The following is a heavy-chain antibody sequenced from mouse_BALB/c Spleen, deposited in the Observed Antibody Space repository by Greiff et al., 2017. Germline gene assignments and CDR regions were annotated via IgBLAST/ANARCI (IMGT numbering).Heavy chain of an antibody. CDR1: GFSLSGYG. V-gene: IGHV2-6-7*01. CDR3: ASDRGDRGMDY. CDR2: IWGAGST. D-gene: IGHD3-1*01. J-gene: IGHJ4*01. Sequence: VQRVESGPGLVAPPQSLSISRTVSGFSLSGYGVHWVRQPLGKGLEWLGMIWGAGSTDYNSALISRLSISKDDSKSEDFLKMNSLQTDSAARDYGASDRGDRGMDYWGQGTSVTVSS.